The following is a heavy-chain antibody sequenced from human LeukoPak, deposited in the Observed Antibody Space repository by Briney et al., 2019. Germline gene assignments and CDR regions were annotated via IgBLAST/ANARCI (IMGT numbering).Heavy chain of an antibody. CDR2: INHDGSST. Sequence: GGSLRLSCATSGFTFTTFWIHWVRQAPGKGLVWVSRINHDGSSTNYADSVKGRFTISRDNAKNTVYLQMNSLRAEDTAVYYCVRDWGYDSSGYWQKYFDTWGQGTLVTVSS. J-gene: IGHJ4*02. D-gene: IGHD3-22*01. CDR1: GFTFTTFW. CDR3: VRDWGYDSSGYWQKYFDT. V-gene: IGHV3-74*01.